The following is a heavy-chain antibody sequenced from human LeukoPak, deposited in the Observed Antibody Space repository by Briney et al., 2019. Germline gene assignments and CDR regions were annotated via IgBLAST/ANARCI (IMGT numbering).Heavy chain of an antibody. CDR3: AKEMVRGFDWFDP. J-gene: IGHJ5*02. Sequence: PGGSLRLSCAASGFTFSNFGMHWVRQAPGKGLGWVSAISGSGGSTYYADSVKGRFTISRDNSKNTLYLQMNSLRAEDTAVYYCAKEMVRGFDWFDPWGQGTLVTVSS. V-gene: IGHV3-23*01. D-gene: IGHD3-10*01. CDR1: GFTFSNFG. CDR2: ISGSGGST.